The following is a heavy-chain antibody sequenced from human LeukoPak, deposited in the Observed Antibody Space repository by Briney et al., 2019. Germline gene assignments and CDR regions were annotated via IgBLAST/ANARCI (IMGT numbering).Heavy chain of an antibody. CDR3: ARGPWQLGFDY. Sequence: SETLSLTCAVYGGSFSGYYWSWIRQPPGKGLEWIGEINHSGSTNYNPSLKSRVTISVDTSKNQFSLKLSSVTAADTAVYYCARGPWQLGFDYWGQGTLVTVSS. J-gene: IGHJ4*02. CDR2: INHSGST. V-gene: IGHV4-34*01. CDR1: GGSFSGYY. D-gene: IGHD6-6*01.